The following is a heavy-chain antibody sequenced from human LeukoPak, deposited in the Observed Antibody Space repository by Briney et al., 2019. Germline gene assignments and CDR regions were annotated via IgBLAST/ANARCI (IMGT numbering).Heavy chain of an antibody. J-gene: IGHJ5*02. V-gene: IGHV4-34*01. CDR1: GGSFSGYY. D-gene: IGHD6-19*01. CDR2: INHSGST. CDR3: ARRGTIAVPAAWFDP. Sequence: PSETLSLTCAVYGGSFSGYYWSWIRQPPGKGLEWIGEINHSGSTNYNPSLKSRVTISVDTSKNQFSLKLSSVTAADTAVYYCARRGTIAVPAAWFDPWGQGTLVTVSS.